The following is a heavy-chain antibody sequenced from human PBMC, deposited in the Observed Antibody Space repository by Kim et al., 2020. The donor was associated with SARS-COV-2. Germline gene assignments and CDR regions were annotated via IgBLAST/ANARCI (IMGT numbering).Heavy chain of an antibody. CDR1: EFTFSNYA. J-gene: IGHJ4*02. D-gene: IGHD5-18*01. Sequence: GGSLRLSCAASEFTFSNYAMSWVRQAPGKGLEWVSGISSSASTYYADSVKRRFITSRDNSKNTLYLQMNSLRAEDTAVYYCGKSQRGYTYGKFDYWGQGTLVTLSA. CDR2: ISSSAST. CDR3: GKSQRGYTYGKFDY. V-gene: IGHV3-23*01.